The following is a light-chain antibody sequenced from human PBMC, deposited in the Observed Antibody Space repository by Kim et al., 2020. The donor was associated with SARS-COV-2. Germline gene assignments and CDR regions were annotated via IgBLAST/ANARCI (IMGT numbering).Light chain of an antibody. CDR1: TSAVTSGYY. J-gene: IGLJ3*02. CDR2: STS. V-gene: IGLV7-43*01. Sequence: PGGTVTLTGASSTSAVTSGYYPNWLQQKPGQAPRALIYSTSTTRSRTPAPFSGSLLGGKAALTLSGVQPEDEAEYYCLLYYGGAWVFGGGTQLTVL. CDR3: LLYYGGAWV.